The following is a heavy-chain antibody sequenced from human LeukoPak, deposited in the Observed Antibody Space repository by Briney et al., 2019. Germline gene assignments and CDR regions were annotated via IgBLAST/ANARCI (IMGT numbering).Heavy chain of an antibody. V-gene: IGHV1-2*02. Sequence: ASVTVSCKASGYTFTGYYMHWVRQAPGQGLEWMGWINPNSGGTNYAQKFQGRVTMTRDTSISTAYTELSRLRSDDTAVYYCARAAFPGSSWYGYYFDYWGQGTLVTVSS. CDR3: ARAAFPGSSWYGYYFDY. CDR2: INPNSGGT. CDR1: GYTFTGYY. D-gene: IGHD6-13*01. J-gene: IGHJ4*02.